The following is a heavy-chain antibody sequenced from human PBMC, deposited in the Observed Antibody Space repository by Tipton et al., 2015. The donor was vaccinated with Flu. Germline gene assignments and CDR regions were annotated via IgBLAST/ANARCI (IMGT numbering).Heavy chain of an antibody. CDR1: GGSISSGSYY. V-gene: IGHV4-61*02. D-gene: IGHD2-15*01. J-gene: IGHJ4*02. CDR2: IFTSGRT. CDR3: ARGIPTYCTGGTCFDGDFDS. Sequence: TLSLTCTVSGGSISSGSYYWNWIRQPAGKGLEWIGRIFTSGRTNYSPSLKSRVTISLDTSKNQFSLKLNSVTAADTAVYYCARGIPTYCTGGTCFDGDFDSWGQGTLVTVSS.